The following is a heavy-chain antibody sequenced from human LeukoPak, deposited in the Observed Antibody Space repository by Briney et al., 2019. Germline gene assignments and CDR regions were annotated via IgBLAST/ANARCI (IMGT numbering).Heavy chain of an antibody. V-gene: IGHV4-4*02. J-gene: IGHJ3*02. CDR3: ARDLVVVVAATTVAFDI. Sequence: PSGTLSLTCAVSGGSISSSNWWSWVRQPPGKGLEWIGKIYHSGSTNYNPSLKSRVTISVDKSKDQFSLKLSSVTAADTAVYYCARDLVVVVAATTVAFDIWGQGTMVTVSS. CDR1: GGSISSSNW. D-gene: IGHD2-15*01. CDR2: IYHSGST.